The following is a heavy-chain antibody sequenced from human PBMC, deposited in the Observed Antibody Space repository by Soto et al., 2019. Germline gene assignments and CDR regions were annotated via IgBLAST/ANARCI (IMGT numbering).Heavy chain of an antibody. D-gene: IGHD2-2*01. J-gene: IGHJ5*02. Sequence: PPYTGSAGSPSRGGYLLCWILHAPRKGLGWVGDIYYNGGTHYNPSLKSRGTIYVDTSKNQFSLKLSSVTAADTAVYYCAKLSCSSSTCYFPGLFAPCGQGTLVTVSS. CDR1: AGSPSRGGYL. CDR3: AKLSCSSSTCYFPGLFAP. CDR2: IYYNGGT. V-gene: IGHV4-30-4*02.